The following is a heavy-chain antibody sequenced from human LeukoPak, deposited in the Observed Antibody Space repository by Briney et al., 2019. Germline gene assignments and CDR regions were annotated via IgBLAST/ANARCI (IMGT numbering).Heavy chain of an antibody. CDR2: IAWADDK. J-gene: IGHJ4*02. V-gene: IGHV2-70*04. CDR3: ARIASGTNFDY. CDR1: GFSLSTSGMR. D-gene: IGHD1-1*01. Sequence: SGPTLVNPTQTLTLTCTFSGFSLSTSGMRVGWIRQPPGKALEWLERIAWADDKFYRTSLKPSLTISKDTPKNQVVLTLTNVDPVDTATYFCARIASGTNFDYWGQGTLVTVS.